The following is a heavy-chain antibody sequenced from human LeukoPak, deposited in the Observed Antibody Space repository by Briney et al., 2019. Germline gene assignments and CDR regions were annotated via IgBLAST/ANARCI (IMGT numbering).Heavy chain of an antibody. CDR3: ARGFRLYNTSPSPLINWFDP. J-gene: IGHJ5*02. D-gene: IGHD1-14*01. CDR1: GGSISSSTYY. CDR2: IYYSGST. V-gene: IGHV4-39*01. Sequence: SETLSLTCTVSGGSISSSTYYWDWIRQPPGKGLEWIGSIYYSGSTYYNPSLKSRVTISVDPSKNQFSLNLRSVTAADTAVYYCARGFRLYNTSPSPLINWFDPWGQGTLVTVSS.